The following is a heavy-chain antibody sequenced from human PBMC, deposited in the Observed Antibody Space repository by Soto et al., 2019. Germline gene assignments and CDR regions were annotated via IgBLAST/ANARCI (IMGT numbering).Heavy chain of an antibody. Sequence: SVKVSCKASGGTFSSYAVSWVRQAPGQGLEWMGGIIPIFGTANYAQKFQGRVTITADESTSTAYMELGSLRSEDTAVYYCARISVDTAMADYYYYGMDVWGQGTTVTVSS. V-gene: IGHV1-69*13. D-gene: IGHD5-18*01. CDR2: IIPIFGTA. J-gene: IGHJ6*02. CDR1: GGTFSSYA. CDR3: ARISVDTAMADYYYYGMDV.